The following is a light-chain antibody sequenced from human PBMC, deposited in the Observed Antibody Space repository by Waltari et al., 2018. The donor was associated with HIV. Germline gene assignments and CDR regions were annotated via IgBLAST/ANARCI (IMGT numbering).Light chain of an antibody. CDR2: SNN. CDR3: AAWDDSLNGYYV. CDR1: SSNLGRNT. J-gene: IGLJ1*01. Sequence: QSVLTQPPSASGTPGQRVTISCSGRSSNLGRNTVTWYQQFPGMAPKLLSYSNNQRPSGVPDRFSGSKSGTSASLAISGLQSEDEGDYYCAAWDDSLNGYYVFGTGTKVTVL. V-gene: IGLV1-44*01.